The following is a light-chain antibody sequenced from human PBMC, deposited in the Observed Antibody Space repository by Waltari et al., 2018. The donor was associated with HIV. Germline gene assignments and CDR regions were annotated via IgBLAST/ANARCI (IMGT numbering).Light chain of an antibody. Sequence: QSITISCTGPSTDVGRYNYVSSYSQHPGKAPKLMPYDVSTWPSGVSNRFSGSKSGNTASLTISGLQAEDEADYYCSSYTSSSTFRVFGGGTKLTVL. CDR1: STDVGRYNY. V-gene: IGLV2-14*04. J-gene: IGLJ3*02. CDR3: SSYTSSSTFRV. CDR2: DVS.